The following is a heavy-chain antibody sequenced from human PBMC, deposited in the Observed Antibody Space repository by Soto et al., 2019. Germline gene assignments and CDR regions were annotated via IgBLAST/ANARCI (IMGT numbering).Heavy chain of an antibody. D-gene: IGHD3-10*01. CDR2: IKQDGSEK. J-gene: IGHJ6*03. V-gene: IGHV3-7*01. CDR1: GFTFSSYW. Sequence: GGSLRLSCAASGFTFSSYWMSWVRQAPGKGLEWVANIKQDGSEKYYVNSVKGRFTISRDNAKNLLYLKMNSLRAEDMDVNYCATVDSGSYYQRTPYYYYYYYIDYWGQGTTVTVSS. CDR3: ATVDSGSYYQRTPYYYYYYYIDY.